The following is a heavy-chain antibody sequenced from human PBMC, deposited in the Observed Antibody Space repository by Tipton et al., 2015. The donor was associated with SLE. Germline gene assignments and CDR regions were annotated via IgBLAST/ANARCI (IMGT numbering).Heavy chain of an antibody. CDR1: GGSISSYY. CDR2: IYYSGST. Sequence: TLSLTCTVSGGSISSYYWSWIRQPPGKGLEWIGYIYYSGSTYYNPSLKSRVTISVDTSKNQFSLKLSSVTAADTAVYYCARDGGEYYFDYWGQGTLVTVSS. J-gene: IGHJ4*02. D-gene: IGHD5-24*01. V-gene: IGHV4-59*06. CDR3: ARDGGEYYFDY.